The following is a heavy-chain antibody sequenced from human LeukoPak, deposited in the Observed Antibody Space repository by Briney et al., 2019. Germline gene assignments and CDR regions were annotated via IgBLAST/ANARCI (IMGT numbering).Heavy chain of an antibody. Sequence: SSVKVSCKASGGTFSSYAISWVRQAPGQGLEWMGRIIPILGIANYAQKFQGRVTITADKSTSTAYMELSSLRSEDTAVYYCARDLSDIVVAYNWFDPWGQGTLVTVSS. V-gene: IGHV1-69*04. CDR2: IIPILGIA. D-gene: IGHD2-2*01. CDR1: GGTFSSYA. CDR3: ARDLSDIVVAYNWFDP. J-gene: IGHJ5*02.